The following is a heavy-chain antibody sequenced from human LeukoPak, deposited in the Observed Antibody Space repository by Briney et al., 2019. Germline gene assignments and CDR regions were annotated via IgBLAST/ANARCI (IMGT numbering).Heavy chain of an antibody. CDR2: INPSGGST. V-gene: IGHV1-46*01. CDR3: ARGSLWGMGIAPFDY. D-gene: IGHD6-13*01. Sequence: ASVKVSCKASGYTFTSYYMHWVRQAPGQGLEWMGIINPSGGSTSYAQKFQGRVTMTRDMSTSTVYMELSSLRSEDTAVYYCARGSLWGMGIAPFDYWGQGTLVTVSS. J-gene: IGHJ4*02. CDR1: GYTFTSYY.